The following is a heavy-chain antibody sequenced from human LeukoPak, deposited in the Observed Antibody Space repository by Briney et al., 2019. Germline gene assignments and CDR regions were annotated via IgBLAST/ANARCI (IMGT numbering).Heavy chain of an antibody. Sequence: SETLSLTCTVSGYSISSGCYWSWVRQPPGKGLEWIGFVYYTGSTNYSPSLKSRVTISVDTSKNQFSLKLSSVTAADTAVYYCARHASYSSSWYRYWGQGTLVTVSS. V-gene: IGHV4-61*01. CDR2: VYYTGST. D-gene: IGHD6-13*01. CDR1: GYSISSGCY. J-gene: IGHJ4*02. CDR3: ARHASYSSSWYRY.